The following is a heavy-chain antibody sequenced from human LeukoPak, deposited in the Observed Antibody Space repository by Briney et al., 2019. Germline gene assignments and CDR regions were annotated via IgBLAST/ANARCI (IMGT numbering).Heavy chain of an antibody. CDR3: AREARFALPAVGSGDY. D-gene: IGHD2-2*01. CDR2: IFYNGAT. J-gene: IGHJ4*02. CDR1: GGSISSSDYY. V-gene: IGHV4-39*07. Sequence: SETLSHTCSVSGGSISSSDYYWGWIRQPPGKGLEGIGTIFYNGATKTNPSLSSRVTMSRDTSKNPFSLRLRSVSAADTAVYYCAREARFALPAVGSGDYWGQGTLVTVSS.